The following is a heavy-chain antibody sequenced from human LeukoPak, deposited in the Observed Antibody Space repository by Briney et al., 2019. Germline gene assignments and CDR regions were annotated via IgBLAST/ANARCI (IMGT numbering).Heavy chain of an antibody. CDR3: TTGLRWSQPIDY. D-gene: IGHD4-23*01. V-gene: IGHV3-15*01. Sequence: PGGSLRPSCAASGFSFSNSYMTWVRQAPGKSLEWVGRIKTKTEGETIHYAAPVKGRFTISRDDSKDTLYLQMNSLKTEDTAVYYCTTGLRWSQPIDYWGQGSLVTVSS. CDR2: IKTKTEGETI. CDR1: GFSFSNSY. J-gene: IGHJ4*02.